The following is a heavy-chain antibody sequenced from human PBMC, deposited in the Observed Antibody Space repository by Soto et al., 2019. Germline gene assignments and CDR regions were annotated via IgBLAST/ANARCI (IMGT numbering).Heavy chain of an antibody. D-gene: IGHD1-1*01. V-gene: IGHV4-30-4*01. CDR1: GASVSSGDYY. CDR3: VGTGTTDDY. J-gene: IGHJ4*02. CDR2: IYSSGGS. Sequence: PSETLSLTCTVSGASVSSGDYYWSCIRQPPGQGLEWIGYIYSSGGSYYNTSLKGLLTISIDTSKNQFSLKLNSVTVADTAIYYCVGTGTTDDYWGRGTLVTVSS.